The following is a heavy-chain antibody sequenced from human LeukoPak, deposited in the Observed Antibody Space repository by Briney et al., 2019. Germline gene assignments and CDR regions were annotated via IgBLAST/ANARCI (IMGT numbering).Heavy chain of an antibody. CDR2: IYRSGSA. D-gene: IGHD5-18*01. V-gene: IGHV4-39*01. CDR1: GGSISSTGYY. CDR3: ERHRGYSYGYQDY. Sequence: TSETLSLTCTVSGGSISSTGYYWGWIRQPPGKGLEWIGSIYRSGSAYYKPSLTSRVTLSVDTSNNQFSLKLSSVTGSDTAVYYCERHRGYSYGYQDYWGQGTLVTVSS. J-gene: IGHJ4*02.